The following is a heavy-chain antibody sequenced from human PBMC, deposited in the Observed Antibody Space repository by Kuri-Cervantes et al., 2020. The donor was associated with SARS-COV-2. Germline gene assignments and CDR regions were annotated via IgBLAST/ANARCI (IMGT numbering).Heavy chain of an antibody. D-gene: IGHD6-6*01. CDR1: GFTFSSYW. J-gene: IGHJ4*02. Sequence: GGSLRLSCAASGFTFSSYWMSWVRQAPGKGLEWVANIKQDGSEKYYVDSVKGRFTISRDNAKNSLYLQMNSLRAEDTAVYYCAREYSSSYGYFDYWGQGTLVTVSS. CDR2: IKQDGSEK. V-gene: IGHV3-7*01. CDR3: AREYSSSYGYFDY.